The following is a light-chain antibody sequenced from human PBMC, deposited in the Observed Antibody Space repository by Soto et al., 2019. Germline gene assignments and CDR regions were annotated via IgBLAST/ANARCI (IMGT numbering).Light chain of an antibody. CDR1: SSDVGGYNY. Sequence: VLTQPASVSGSPGQSITISCTGTSSDVGGYNYVSWYQQHPGKAPKLMIYEVSNRPSGVSNRFSGSKSGNTASLTISGLQAEDEADYYCSSYTSSSTLYVFGTGTKVTV. CDR3: SSYTSSSTLYV. CDR2: EVS. J-gene: IGLJ1*01. V-gene: IGLV2-14*01.